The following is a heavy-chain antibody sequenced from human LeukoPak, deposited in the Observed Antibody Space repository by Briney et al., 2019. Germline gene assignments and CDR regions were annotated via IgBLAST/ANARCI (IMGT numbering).Heavy chain of an antibody. V-gene: IGHV3-23*01. J-gene: IGHJ4*02. CDR2: ITGSGGSI. Sequence: GGSLRLSCAASGFTFSSYAMSWVRQAPGKGLEWVSAITGSGGSIYYADSVRGRFTISRDNSKNTLYLQMSSLRAEDTAIYYCAHPSTPDYGGLDYWGQGTLVTVSS. CDR1: GFTFSSYA. D-gene: IGHD4-17*01. CDR3: AHPSTPDYGGLDY.